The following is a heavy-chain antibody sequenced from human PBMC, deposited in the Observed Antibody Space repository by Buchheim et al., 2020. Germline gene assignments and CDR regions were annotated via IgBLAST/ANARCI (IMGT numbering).Heavy chain of an antibody. D-gene: IGHD3-10*01. CDR3: AKEREAYYHSGSYYKY. CDR1: GFTFSSFA. CDR2: ISGSGSSS. Sequence: EVQLLESGGGLIQPGGSLRLSCAASGFTFSSFAMTWVRQAPGKGLKWVSSISGSGSSSYSADSVRGRFTISRDNSKNTLYLQMNSLRAEDTAVYYCAKEREAYYHSGSYYKYWGQGT. J-gene: IGHJ4*02. V-gene: IGHV3-23*01.